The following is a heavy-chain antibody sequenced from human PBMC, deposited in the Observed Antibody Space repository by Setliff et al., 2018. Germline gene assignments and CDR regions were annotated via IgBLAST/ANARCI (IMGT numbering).Heavy chain of an antibody. CDR2: IWYDGSNS. CDR1: GFTFSSYG. J-gene: IGHJ4*02. Sequence: GGSLRLSCAVSGFTFSSYGFHWVRQAPGKGLEWVAVIWYDGSNSYYADSVKGRFTISRDNSRNMLYMQMNSLRADDTAVYYCARGTQAYTSWTDSALGYWGKGTLVTVSS. CDR3: ARGTQAYTSWTDSALGY. V-gene: IGHV3-33*01. D-gene: IGHD2-15*01.